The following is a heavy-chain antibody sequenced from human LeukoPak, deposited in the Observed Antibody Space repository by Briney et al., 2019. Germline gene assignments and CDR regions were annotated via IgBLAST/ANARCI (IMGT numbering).Heavy chain of an antibody. V-gene: IGHV4-59*01. Sequence: SETLSLTCTVSGGSISSYYWSWIRQPPGKGLEWIGYIYYSGSTNYNPSLKSRVTISVDTSKNQFSLKLSSVTAADTAVYYCARDRSGSYPNYYYYYGMDVWGQGTTVTVSS. CDR2: IYYSGST. J-gene: IGHJ6*02. CDR1: GGSISSYY. CDR3: ARDRSGSYPNYYYYYGMDV. D-gene: IGHD3-10*01.